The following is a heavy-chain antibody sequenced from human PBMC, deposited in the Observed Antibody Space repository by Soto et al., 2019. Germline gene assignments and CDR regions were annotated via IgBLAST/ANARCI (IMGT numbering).Heavy chain of an antibody. J-gene: IGHJ4*02. CDR3: AKIESRFFYDSTGYYPFDY. CDR2: ISSSGSTI. Sequence: GGSLRLSCAASGFTFSDYYMSWIRQAPGKGLEWVSYISSSGSTIYYADSVMGRFTISRDNSKNTVYLQMNSLRVEDTAVYYCAKIESRFFYDSTGYYPFDYWGQGTLVTVSS. D-gene: IGHD3-22*01. CDR1: GFTFSDYY. V-gene: IGHV3-11*01.